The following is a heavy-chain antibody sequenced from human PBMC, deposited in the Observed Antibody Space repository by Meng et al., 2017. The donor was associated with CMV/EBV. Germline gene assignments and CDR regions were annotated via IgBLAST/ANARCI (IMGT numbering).Heavy chain of an antibody. V-gene: IGHV4-34*01. J-gene: IGHJ4*02. D-gene: IGHD3-22*01. CDR3: ARAKIMYYYDSSGYYYDY. CDR2: INHSGST. Sequence: LHHGGAGLLNLSGTLSLTLAVYGGSCSGYYWSWLRQPPGKGLEWIGEINHSGSTNYNPSLKSRVTISVDTSKNQFSLKLSSVTAADTAVYYCARAKIMYYYDSSGYYYDYWGQGTLVTVSS. CDR1: GGSCSGYY.